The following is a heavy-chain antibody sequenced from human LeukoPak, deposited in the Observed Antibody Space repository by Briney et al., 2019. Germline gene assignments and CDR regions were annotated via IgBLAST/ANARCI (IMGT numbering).Heavy chain of an antibody. CDR1: GGTFSIYA. D-gene: IGHD6-13*01. CDR3: ARDPALVAAACIRDYQH. V-gene: IGHV1-69*06. Sequence: SVKVSCKGSGGTFSIYAISWVRQAPGQGLGWMGGMIPIFGRGNYAQKFQGRVTINADKSTSTAYMEPSSLRAEDTAVYSCARDPALVAAACIRDYQHWGQGTLVTVSS. CDR2: MIPIFGRG. J-gene: IGHJ1*01.